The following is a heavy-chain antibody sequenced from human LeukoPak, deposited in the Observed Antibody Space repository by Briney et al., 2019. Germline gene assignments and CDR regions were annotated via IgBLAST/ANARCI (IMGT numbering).Heavy chain of an antibody. Sequence: ASVKVSCKASGYAFPNYGISWVRQAPGQGLEWMGWISAYNGNTNYAQKLQGRVTMTTDTSTSTAYMELRSLRSDDTAVYYCARDLTYYDSWSGYRHFDYWGQGTLVTVSS. CDR1: GYAFPNYG. D-gene: IGHD3-3*01. J-gene: IGHJ4*02. V-gene: IGHV1-18*01. CDR2: ISAYNGNT. CDR3: ARDLTYYDSWSGYRHFDY.